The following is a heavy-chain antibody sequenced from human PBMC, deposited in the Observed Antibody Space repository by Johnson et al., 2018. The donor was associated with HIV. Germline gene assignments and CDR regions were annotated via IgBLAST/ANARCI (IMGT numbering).Heavy chain of an antibody. CDR2: IYRGGST. D-gene: IGHD1-26*01. CDR1: GFTVSSNY. CDR3: ARVRAGRENAFDI. J-gene: IGHJ3*02. Sequence: EVQLVESGGGLVQPGGSLRLSCASSGFTVSSNYMSWVRQAPGKGLEWVSVIYRGGSTYYADSVKGRFTISRDNSKNTLSLQMNSPRVDDTAIYYCARVRAGRENAFDIWGQGTMVTVSS. V-gene: IGHV3-66*01.